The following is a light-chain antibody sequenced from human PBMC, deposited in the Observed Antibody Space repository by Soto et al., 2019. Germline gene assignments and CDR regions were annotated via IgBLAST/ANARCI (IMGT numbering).Light chain of an antibody. V-gene: IGKV3-20*01. CDR1: QSVSSSY. CDR2: GAS. CDR3: QQYCSSPFT. J-gene: IGKJ3*01. Sequence: EIVLTQSPGTLSLSPGERATLSCRASQSVSSSYLAWYQQKPGQAPRLLIYGASSRATGIPDRFSGSGSGTDFTLTISRLETEDFAVYYCQQYCSSPFTFGPGTNVDIK.